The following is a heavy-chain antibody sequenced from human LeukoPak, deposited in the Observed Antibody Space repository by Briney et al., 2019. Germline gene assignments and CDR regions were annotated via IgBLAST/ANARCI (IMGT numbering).Heavy chain of an antibody. V-gene: IGHV1-18*01. CDR2: ISAYNGNT. CDR1: GYTFTSYG. D-gene: IGHD2-21*02. Sequence: ASVKVSCKASGYTFTSYGISWVRQAPEQGLEWMGWISAYNGNTNYAQKLQGRVTMTTDTSTSTAYMELRSLRSDDTAVYYCASKAYCGGDCYSDYYYGMDVWGQGTTVTVSS. CDR3: ASKAYCGGDCYSDYYYGMDV. J-gene: IGHJ6*02.